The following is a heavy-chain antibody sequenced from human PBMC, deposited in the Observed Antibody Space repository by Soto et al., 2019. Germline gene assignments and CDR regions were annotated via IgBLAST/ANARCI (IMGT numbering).Heavy chain of an antibody. CDR2: INHSGST. Sequence: SETLSLTCAVYGGSFSGYYGSWIRQPPGKGLEWIGEINHSGSTNYNPSLKSRVTISVDTSKNQFSLKLSSVTAADTAVYYCARGLPYRYDFWSGYYRPGGFDYWGQGTLVTVSS. CDR1: GGSFSGYY. D-gene: IGHD3-3*01. V-gene: IGHV4-34*01. J-gene: IGHJ4*02. CDR3: ARGLPYRYDFWSGYYRPGGFDY.